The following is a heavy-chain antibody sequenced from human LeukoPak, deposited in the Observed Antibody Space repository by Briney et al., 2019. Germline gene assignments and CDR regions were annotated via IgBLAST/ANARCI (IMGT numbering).Heavy chain of an antibody. CDR2: IKQDGSEK. CDR1: GFTFSSYA. D-gene: IGHD3-9*01. Sequence: GGSLRLSCAASGFTFSSYAMSWVRQAPGKGLEWVANIKQDGSEKNYVDSVKGRFTISRDNAKNSLYLQMNNLRVEDTAMYYCAGGTGFIIKDWGQGTLVTVSS. J-gene: IGHJ4*02. V-gene: IGHV3-7*03. CDR3: AGGTGFIIKD.